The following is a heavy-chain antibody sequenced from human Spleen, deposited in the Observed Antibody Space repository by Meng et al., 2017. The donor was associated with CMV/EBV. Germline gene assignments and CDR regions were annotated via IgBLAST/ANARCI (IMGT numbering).Heavy chain of an antibody. CDR1: GYMFTGYY. CDR2: INPNNGNT. Sequence: ASVKVSCKASGYMFTGYYLHWVRQAPGQGLEWMGRINPNNGNTNYAQKLQGRVTMTTDTSTSRAYMELRSLRSDDTAVYYCARTDEGGATTDYWGQGTLVTVSS. CDR3: ARTDEGGATTDY. V-gene: IGHV1-18*04. J-gene: IGHJ4*02. D-gene: IGHD1-26*01.